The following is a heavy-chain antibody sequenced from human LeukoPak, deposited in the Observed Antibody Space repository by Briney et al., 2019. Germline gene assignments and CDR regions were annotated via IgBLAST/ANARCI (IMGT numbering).Heavy chain of an antibody. D-gene: IGHD3-3*01. CDR2: IIPIFGTA. J-gene: IGHJ4*02. Sequence: SVKVSCKASGGTFSSYAISWVRQAPGQGLEWMGGIIPIFGTANYAQKFQGRVTITTDESTSTAYMELSSLRSEDTAVYYCARDRRGYDFWSGYQFDYWGQGTLVTVSS. CDR3: ARDRRGYDFWSGYQFDY. V-gene: IGHV1-69*05. CDR1: GGTFSSYA.